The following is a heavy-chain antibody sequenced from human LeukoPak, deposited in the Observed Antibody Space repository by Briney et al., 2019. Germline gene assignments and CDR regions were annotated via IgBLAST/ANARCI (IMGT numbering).Heavy chain of an antibody. Sequence: GGSLRLSCAASGFTFGDYYMSWIRQAPGKGLEWVSYISSSGSTIYYADSVKGRFTISRDNAKNSLYLQMNSLRAEDTAVYYCARTSRLSGSYYDYYYYYMDVWGKGTTVTVSS. V-gene: IGHV3-11*04. J-gene: IGHJ6*03. CDR1: GFTFGDYY. D-gene: IGHD1-26*01. CDR2: ISSSGSTI. CDR3: ARTSRLSGSYYDYYYYYMDV.